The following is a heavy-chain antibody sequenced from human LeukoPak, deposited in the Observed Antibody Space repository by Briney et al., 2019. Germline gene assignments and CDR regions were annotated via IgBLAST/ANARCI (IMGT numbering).Heavy chain of an antibody. J-gene: IGHJ3*02. V-gene: IGHV3-9*01. Sequence: GGSLRLSCAASGFTFDDYAMHWVRQAPGKGLEWVSGISWNSRSIGYADSVEGRFTISRDNAKNSLYLQMNSLRAEDTALYYCAKDRTAAASDAFDIWGQGTMVTVSS. CDR1: GFTFDDYA. CDR3: AKDRTAAASDAFDI. D-gene: IGHD6-13*01. CDR2: ISWNSRSI.